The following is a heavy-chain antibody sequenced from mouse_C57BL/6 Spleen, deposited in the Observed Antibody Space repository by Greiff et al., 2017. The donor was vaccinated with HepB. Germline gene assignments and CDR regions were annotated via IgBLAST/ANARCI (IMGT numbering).Heavy chain of an antibody. CDR3: ARPYDYYFDY. D-gene: IGHD2-4*01. V-gene: IGHV1-64*01. Sequence: VQLQQSGAELVKPGASVKLSCKASGYTFTSYWMHWVKQRPGQGLEWIGMIHPNSGSTNYNEKFKSKATLTVDKSSSTAYMQLSSLTSEDSAVYYCARPYDYYFDYWGQGTTLTVSS. CDR1: GYTFTSYW. J-gene: IGHJ2*01. CDR2: IHPNSGST.